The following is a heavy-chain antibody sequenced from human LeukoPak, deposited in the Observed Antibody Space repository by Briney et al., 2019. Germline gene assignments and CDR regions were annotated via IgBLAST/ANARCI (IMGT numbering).Heavy chain of an antibody. J-gene: IGHJ4*02. V-gene: IGHV1-18*01. Sequence: ASVKVSCKASGYTFSNYVITWVRQAPGQGLEWMGWISGYNGNTNYAQKLQGRATVTTDTSTSTAYMELRSLRSDDTALYYCARDRAHGTDYFDYWGQGTLVTVSS. CDR3: ARDRAHGTDYFDY. CDR1: GYTFSNYV. CDR2: ISGYNGNT. D-gene: IGHD3-10*01.